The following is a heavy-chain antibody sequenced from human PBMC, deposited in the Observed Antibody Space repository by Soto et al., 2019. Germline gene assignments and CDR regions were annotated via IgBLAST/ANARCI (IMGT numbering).Heavy chain of an antibody. Sequence: VRLLESGGGLVQRGGSLRLSCRASGFTFSKYAMSWVRQAPGKGLEWVSAISGRDNSTYYADSVKGRFTIFRDNSKNTLYVQMNSLRAEDTAVYYCAKPVYYSGSGSHYYFDYWGQGTLVTVSS. CDR3: AKPVYYSGSGSHYYFDY. V-gene: IGHV3-23*01. CDR1: GFTFSKYA. D-gene: IGHD3-10*01. CDR2: ISGRDNST. J-gene: IGHJ4*02.